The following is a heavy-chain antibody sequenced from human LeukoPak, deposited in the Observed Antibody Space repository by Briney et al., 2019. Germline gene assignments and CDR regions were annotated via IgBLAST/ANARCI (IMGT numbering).Heavy chain of an antibody. D-gene: IGHD3-22*01. CDR3: AKDGVRGGSGYYYVSYFDY. V-gene: IGHV3-23*01. Sequence: GGSLRLSCAASGFTFSSYAMSWVRQAPGKGLEWVAAISGSGGSTYYADSVKGRFTISRDNSKNTLYLQMNSLRAEDTAVYYCAKDGVRGGSGYYYVSYFDYWGQGTLVTVSS. CDR2: ISGSGGST. J-gene: IGHJ4*02. CDR1: GFTFSSYA.